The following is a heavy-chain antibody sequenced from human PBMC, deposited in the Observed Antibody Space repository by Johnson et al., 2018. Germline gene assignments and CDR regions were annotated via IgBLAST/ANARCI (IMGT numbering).Heavy chain of an antibody. V-gene: IGHV2-26*01. J-gene: IGHJ6*02. CDR3: ARGRWVIRGLDAYYYDGVDG. CDR2: IFSNYRK. D-gene: IGHD3-16*02. Sequence: QVTLKESGPVLVKPTETLTLTCTVTGFSLLNARMGVSWIRQPPGQALEWLAHIFSNYRKSYNTSLKARLTISKDTSKSQVVLTMTNMDPVDTGTDYGARGRWVIRGLDAYYYDGVDGWGPGTTVTVSS. CDR1: GFSLLNARMG.